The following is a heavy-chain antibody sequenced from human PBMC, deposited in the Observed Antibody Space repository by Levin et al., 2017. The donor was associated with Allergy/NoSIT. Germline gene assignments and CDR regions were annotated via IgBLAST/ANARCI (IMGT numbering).Heavy chain of an antibody. CDR2: AGTAGDT. D-gene: IGHD5-18*01. CDR3: ARAGLRGYSSNYAIFYYGMDV. J-gene: IGHJ6*02. Sequence: LSLTCAAAGFTLRSYDMHWVRQSTGKGLEWVSGAGTAGDTYYSGSAKGRFTISRENAKNSLYLQMNSLRAGDTAVYYCARAGLRGYSSNYAIFYYGMDVWGQGTTVTVSS. CDR1: GFTLRSYD. V-gene: IGHV3-13*01.